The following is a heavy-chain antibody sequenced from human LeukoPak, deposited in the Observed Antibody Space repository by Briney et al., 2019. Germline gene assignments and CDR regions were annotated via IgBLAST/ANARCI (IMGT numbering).Heavy chain of an antibody. CDR1: GGSISSSSYY. J-gene: IGHJ5*02. CDR3: ARGTGQRSWTYYYDSSGYYMSWFDP. D-gene: IGHD3-22*01. V-gene: IGHV4-39*01. CDR2: VYYSGST. Sequence: SETLSLTCTVSGGSISSSSYYWGWIRQPPGKGLEWIGSVYYSGSTYYNPSLKSRVTISVDTSKNQFSLKLSSVTAADTAVYYCARGTGQRSWTYYYDSSGYYMSWFDPWGQGTLVTVSS.